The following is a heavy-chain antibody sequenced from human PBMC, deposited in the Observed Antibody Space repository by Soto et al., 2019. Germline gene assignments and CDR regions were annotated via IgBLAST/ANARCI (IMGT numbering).Heavy chain of an antibody. J-gene: IGHJ3*02. CDR2: ISAYNGNT. D-gene: IGHD2-21*02. Sequence: ASVEVSCKASGYTFTSYGISWVRQAPGQGLEWMGWISAYNGNTNYAQKLQGRVTMTTDTSTSTAYMELRSLRSDDTAVYYCARGGGAYCGGDCRKTDAFDIWGQGTMVTVSS. CDR3: ARGGGAYCGGDCRKTDAFDI. CDR1: GYTFTSYG. V-gene: IGHV1-18*04.